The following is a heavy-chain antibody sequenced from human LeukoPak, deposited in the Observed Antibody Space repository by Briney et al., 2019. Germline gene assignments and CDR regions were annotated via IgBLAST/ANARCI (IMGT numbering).Heavy chain of an antibody. Sequence: GSSVKVSCKASGGTFSSYAISWVRQAPGQGLEWMGGIIPIFGTANYAQKFQGRVTITADESTSTAYMELSSLRSEDTAVYYCARDQGIAARLKPGGDYYYYMDVWGKGTTVTVSS. CDR2: IIPIFGTA. CDR1: GGTFSSYA. J-gene: IGHJ6*03. D-gene: IGHD6-6*01. V-gene: IGHV1-69*01. CDR3: ARDQGIAARLKPGGDYYYYMDV.